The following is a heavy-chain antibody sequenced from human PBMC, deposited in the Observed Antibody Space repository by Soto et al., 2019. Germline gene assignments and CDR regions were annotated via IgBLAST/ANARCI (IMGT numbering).Heavy chain of an antibody. D-gene: IGHD5-12*01. CDR3: ARLGARSGYALGY. CDR2: IYYSGST. CDR1: GGSISSSSYY. V-gene: IGHV4-39*01. J-gene: IGHJ4*02. Sequence: QLQLQESGPGLVKPSETLSLTCTVSGGSISSSSYYWGWIRQPPGKGLEWIGSIYYSGSTYYNPSLKSRVTISVDTSKNQFSLKLSSVTAADTAVYYCARLGARSGYALGYWGQGTLVTVSS.